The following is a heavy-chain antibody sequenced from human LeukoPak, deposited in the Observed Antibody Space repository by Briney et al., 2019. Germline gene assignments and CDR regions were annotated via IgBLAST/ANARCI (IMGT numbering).Heavy chain of an antibody. CDR1: GGSISSSNW. CDR2: IYHSGST. CDR3: ARVPNWNDFYFDS. Sequence: SGTLSLTCAVSGGSISSSNWWSWVRQPPGKGLEWIGEIYHSGSTNYNPSLKSRVTISVDKSKNQFSLKLSSVTAEDTAVYYCARVPNWNDFYFDSWGQGTLVTVSS. J-gene: IGHJ4*02. V-gene: IGHV4-4*02. D-gene: IGHD1-20*01.